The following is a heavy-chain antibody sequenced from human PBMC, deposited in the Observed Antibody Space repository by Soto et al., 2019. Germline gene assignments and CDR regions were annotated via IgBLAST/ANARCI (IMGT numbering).Heavy chain of an antibody. J-gene: IGHJ6*02. Sequence: QLQLQESGPGLVKPSETLSLTCTVSGGSISSSSYYWGWIRQPPGKGLEWIGSIYYSGSTYYNPSLKSRVPMSVDTYTNRFSLTVSSVTAADTAVYYCARHGGRGCWPGYYGMDVWGQGTTVTVSS. CDR2: IYYSGST. V-gene: IGHV4-39*01. CDR3: ARHGGRGCWPGYYGMDV. D-gene: IGHD2-15*01. CDR1: GGSISSSSYY.